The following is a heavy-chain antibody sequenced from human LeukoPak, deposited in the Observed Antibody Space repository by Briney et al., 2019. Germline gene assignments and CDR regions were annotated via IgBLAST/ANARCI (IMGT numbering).Heavy chain of an antibody. CDR2: IYSGGST. V-gene: IGHV3-53*01. CDR1: GFTVSSNY. CDR3: ARGGYDSSGYLIS. D-gene: IGHD3-22*01. J-gene: IGHJ4*02. Sequence: GGSLRLSCEASGFTVSSNYMSWVRQAPGKGLEWVSVIYSGGSTYYADSVKGRFTISRDNSKNTLYLQMNSLRAEDTAVYYCARGGYDSSGYLISWGQGTLVTVSS.